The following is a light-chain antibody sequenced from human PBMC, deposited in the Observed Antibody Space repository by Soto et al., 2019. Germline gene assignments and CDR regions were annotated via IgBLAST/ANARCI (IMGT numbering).Light chain of an antibody. CDR2: AAF. Sequence: DIQMTQSPFSLSLSVGDRLIITCRASQSIGGYLNWYQQKLGKAPKLLIYAAFSQQSGVPLRFSGSGSGTDFTLTISSLQPEDFATYYCQQSYSHPLTFGQGTKVDIK. CDR3: QQSYSHPLT. CDR1: QSIGGY. J-gene: IGKJ1*01. V-gene: IGKV1-39*01.